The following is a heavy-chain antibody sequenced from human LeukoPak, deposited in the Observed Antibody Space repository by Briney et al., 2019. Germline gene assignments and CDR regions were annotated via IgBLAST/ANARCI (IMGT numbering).Heavy chain of an antibody. CDR3: ARGGSVAGTWYFDY. CDR1: RYTFTGYY. J-gene: IGHJ4*02. Sequence: GASVKVSCKASRYTFTGYYMHWVRQAPGQGLEWMGWINPNSGGTNYAQKFQGRVTMTRDTSISTAYMELNGLRSDDTAMYYCARGGSVAGTWYFDYWGQGTLVTVSS. D-gene: IGHD6-19*01. V-gene: IGHV1-2*02. CDR2: INPNSGGT.